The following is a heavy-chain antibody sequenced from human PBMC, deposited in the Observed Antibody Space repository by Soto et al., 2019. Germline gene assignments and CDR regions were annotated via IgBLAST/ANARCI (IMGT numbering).Heavy chain of an antibody. V-gene: IGHV4-59*01. CDR2: ISNSERT. J-gene: IGHJ4*02. CDR3: ARVDYYGAGTYLFDY. Sequence: PSETLSLTCTVSGASMGRCYWSWIRQSPGKGLEWMCYISNSERTTYSPSRTSRATITLETSKRQFSLTLSSVTAADPAVYYCARVDYYGAGTYLFDYWGPGTPVTVSS. CDR1: GASMGRCY. D-gene: IGHD3-10*01.